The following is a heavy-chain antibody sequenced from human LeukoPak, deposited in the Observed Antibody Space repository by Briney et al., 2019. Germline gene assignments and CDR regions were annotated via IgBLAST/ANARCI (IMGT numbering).Heavy chain of an antibody. D-gene: IGHD6-13*01. CDR3: AKGLYSSSWAPFDY. CDR2: SSAGGART. Sequence: GGSLRLSCAASGFTFSSYAMSWVRQAPGKGLEGISVSSAGGARTYYADSVKGRFTISRDNSKNTLYLQLNSLRAEDTAVYYCAKGLYSSSWAPFDYWGQGTLVTVSS. V-gene: IGHV3-23*01. J-gene: IGHJ4*02. CDR1: GFTFSSYA.